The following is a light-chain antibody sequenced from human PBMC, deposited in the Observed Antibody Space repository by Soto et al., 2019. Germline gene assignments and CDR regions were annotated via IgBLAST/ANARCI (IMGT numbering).Light chain of an antibody. Sequence: QSALTQPASVSGSPGQSITISCTGTSSHVGSYNLVSWYQQHPGKAPKLMIYEGSKRPSGVSNRFSGSKSGNTASLTISGLQAEDEADYYCCSYAGSSTGVVFGGGTKLTVL. CDR3: CSYAGSSTGVV. J-gene: IGLJ2*01. CDR2: EGS. CDR1: SSHVGSYNL. V-gene: IGLV2-23*01.